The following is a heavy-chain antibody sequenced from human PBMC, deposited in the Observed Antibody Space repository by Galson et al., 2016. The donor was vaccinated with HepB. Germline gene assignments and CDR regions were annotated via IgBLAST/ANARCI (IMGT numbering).Heavy chain of an antibody. Sequence: SLRLSCAGSGFTFSSYAVHWVRQPPGKGLEWVAAISYDGDNEYHADSLKGRCTISRDNSRNTVYLHMSSLRRDDTAVYYCARGSSAVDATEVGLDYWGQGTLVIVSS. CDR1: GFTFSSYA. J-gene: IGHJ4*02. CDR2: ISYDGDNE. CDR3: ARGSSAVDATEVGLDY. V-gene: IGHV3-30-3*01. D-gene: IGHD6-19*01.